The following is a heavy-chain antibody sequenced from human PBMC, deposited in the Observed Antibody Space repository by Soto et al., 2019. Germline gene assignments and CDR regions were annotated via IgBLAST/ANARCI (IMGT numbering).Heavy chain of an antibody. D-gene: IGHD3-22*01. V-gene: IGHV1-18*01. J-gene: IGHJ4*02. CDR2: ISAYNGNT. CDR3: ARGMTMYYYDAAVDY. CDR1: GYTFTSDG. Sequence: QVQLVQSGAEVKKHGASVKVSCKASGYTFTSDGISWVRQAPGQGLEWMGWISAYNGNTNYAQKLQGRVTMTTDTAPSTAYMELRSLRSDDTAVYYCARGMTMYYYDAAVDYWGQGTLVTVSS.